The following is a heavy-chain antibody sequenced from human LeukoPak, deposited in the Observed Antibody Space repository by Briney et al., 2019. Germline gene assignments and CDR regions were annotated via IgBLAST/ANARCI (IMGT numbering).Heavy chain of an antibody. Sequence: PGRSLRLSCAASGFTFSSYAMHWVRQAPGKGLEWVAVISYDGSNKYYADSVKGRFTISRDNSKNTLYLQMNSLRAEDTAVYYCARGKWFGEPNDYWGQGTLVTVSS. CDR2: ISYDGSNK. D-gene: IGHD3-10*01. CDR1: GFTFSSYA. CDR3: ARGKWFGEPNDY. J-gene: IGHJ4*02. V-gene: IGHV3-30-3*01.